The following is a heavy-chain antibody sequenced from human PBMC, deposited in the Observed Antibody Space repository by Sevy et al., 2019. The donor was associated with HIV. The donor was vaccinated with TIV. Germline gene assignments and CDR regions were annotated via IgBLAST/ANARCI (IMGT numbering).Heavy chain of an antibody. D-gene: IGHD3-22*01. CDR2: FDPEDDET. CDR1: GYRLSQLS. V-gene: IGHV1-24*01. Sequence: ASVKVSCKVSGYRLSQLSMHWVRQAPGKGLEWMGSFDPEDDETIYAQNFQGRVAMTEDTSTDTAYMELSTLRSEDTAVYYCATTKDYYESSGSPFDYRGQGTLVTVSS. J-gene: IGHJ4*02. CDR3: ATTKDYYESSGSPFDY.